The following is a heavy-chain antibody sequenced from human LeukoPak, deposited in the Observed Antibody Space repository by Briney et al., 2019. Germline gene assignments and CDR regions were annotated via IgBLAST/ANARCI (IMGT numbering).Heavy chain of an antibody. V-gene: IGHV4-38-2*02. J-gene: IGHJ4*02. CDR3: ARDRYSGTYYYDY. D-gene: IGHD1-26*01. Sequence: SETLSLTCTVSGYSISSGYYWGWIRQPPGKGLEWIGSIDHSGSTFYSPSLKSRVTISVDPSKNQFSLKLISVSAADTAMYYCARDRYSGTYYYDYWGQGTLVTVSA. CDR2: IDHSGST. CDR1: GYSISSGYY.